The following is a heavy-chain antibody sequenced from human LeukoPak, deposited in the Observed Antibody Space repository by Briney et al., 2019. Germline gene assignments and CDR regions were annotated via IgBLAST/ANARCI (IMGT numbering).Heavy chain of an antibody. J-gene: IGHJ4*02. CDR1: GFNFRTYA. Sequence: GGSLRLSCVASGFNFRTYAMSWVRQAPGKGLQWVSSISGSGDSTYYADSVKGRFTISRDNSNNTLYLQMNSLRAEDTAVYYCAILIAVAGPATFYWGQGTLVTVSS. D-gene: IGHD6-19*01. V-gene: IGHV3-23*01. CDR3: AILIAVAGPATFY. CDR2: ISGSGDST.